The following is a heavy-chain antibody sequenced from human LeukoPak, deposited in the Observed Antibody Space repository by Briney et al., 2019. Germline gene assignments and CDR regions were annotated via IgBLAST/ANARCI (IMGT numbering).Heavy chain of an antibody. CDR2: ISGRTGGT. V-gene: IGHV3-23*01. Sequence: PGGSLRLSCVVSGFTVSSNYMSWVRQAPGKGLEWVSAISGRTGGTYYADSVKGRFTISRDNSKSTLYLQMDSLRAEDTAVYYCAKCGNSGCHLIDYWGQGTLVTVSS. J-gene: IGHJ4*02. D-gene: IGHD5-12*01. CDR1: GFTVSSNY. CDR3: AKCGNSGCHLIDY.